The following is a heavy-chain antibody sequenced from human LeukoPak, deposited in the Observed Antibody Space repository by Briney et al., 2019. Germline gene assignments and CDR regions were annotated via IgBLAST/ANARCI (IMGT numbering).Heavy chain of an antibody. CDR3: AKDSVGSSCPGY. V-gene: IGHV3-30*18. CDR2: ISYDGSNK. Sequence: GGSLRLSCAASGFTFSSYGMHWVRQAPGKGLEWVAVISYDGSNKYYADSVKGRFTISRDNSKNTLYLQMNSLRAEDTAVYYCAKDSVGSSCPGYWGQGTLVTVSS. D-gene: IGHD6-13*01. J-gene: IGHJ4*02. CDR1: GFTFSSYG.